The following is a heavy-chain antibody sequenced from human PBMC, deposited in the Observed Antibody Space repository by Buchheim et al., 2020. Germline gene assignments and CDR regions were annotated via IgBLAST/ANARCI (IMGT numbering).Heavy chain of an antibody. J-gene: IGHJ4*02. CDR1: GFTFSSYA. V-gene: IGHV3-73*01. D-gene: IGHD3-22*01. CDR3: AKARYYYDSSAPIGDY. CDR2: IRSKANSYAT. Sequence: VQLVESGGGVVQPGRSLRLSCAASGFTFSSYAMHWVRQASGKGLEWVGRIRSKANSYATAYAASVKGRFTISRDNSKNTLYLQMNSLRAEDTAVYYCAKARYYYDSSAPIGDYWGQGTL.